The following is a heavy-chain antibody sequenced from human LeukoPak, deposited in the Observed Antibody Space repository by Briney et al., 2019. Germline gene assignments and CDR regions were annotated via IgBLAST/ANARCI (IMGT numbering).Heavy chain of an antibody. V-gene: IGHV4-28*01. J-gene: IGHJ4*02. CDR2: IYYSGST. CDR3: ARTYYDILTGYRSFDY. Sequence: SDTLSLTCAVSGYSISSSNWWGWIRQPPGKGLEWIGYIYYSGSTNYNPSLKSRVTISVDTSKNQFSLKLSSVTAADTAVYYCARTYYDILTGYRSFDYWGQGTLVTVSS. D-gene: IGHD3-9*01. CDR1: GYSISSSNW.